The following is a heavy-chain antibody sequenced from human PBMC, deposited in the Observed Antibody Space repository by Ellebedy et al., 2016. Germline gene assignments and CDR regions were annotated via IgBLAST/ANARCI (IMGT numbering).Heavy chain of an antibody. J-gene: IGHJ3*01. Sequence: GGSLRLXXAASGLTFSDYSMHWVRQAPGKGLEWVAHISYDGSNKYYADSVKGRFTISRDNSNNIFYLQMNSLRDEDTAVYFCAKDRSYYDTDAFDVWGQGTVVSVSS. CDR1: GLTFSDYS. CDR3: AKDRSYYDTDAFDV. D-gene: IGHD3-22*01. V-gene: IGHV3-30*18. CDR2: ISYDGSNK.